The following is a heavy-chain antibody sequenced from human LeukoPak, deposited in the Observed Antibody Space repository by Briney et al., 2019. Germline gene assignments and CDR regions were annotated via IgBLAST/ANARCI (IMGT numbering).Heavy chain of an antibody. D-gene: IGHD2-15*01. CDR1: GGSISCYY. Sequence: PSETLSLTCTVSGGSISCYYWSWIRQPPGKGLEWIGYIYYSGNTNYNPSLKSRVTISVDTSKNQFSLKLSSVTAADTAVYYCARFVRGSFGNWFDPWGQGTLVTVSS. J-gene: IGHJ5*02. CDR2: IYYSGNT. V-gene: IGHV4-59*01. CDR3: ARFVRGSFGNWFDP.